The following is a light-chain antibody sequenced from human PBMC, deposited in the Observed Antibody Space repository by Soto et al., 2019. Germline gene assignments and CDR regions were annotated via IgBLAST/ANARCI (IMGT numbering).Light chain of an antibody. V-gene: IGLV1-47*01. CDR2: RNN. CDR3: ATWDDSLNGFYV. J-gene: IGLJ1*01. CDR1: TSNIGRNY. Sequence: QSVLTPPPSASGTPGQGVTISCSGSTSNIGRNYVYWYQQLPGTAPKLLIYRNNQRPSGVPDRFSGSKSGSSAPLAISGLRCDDEADYFCATWDDSLNGFYVFGTGTRSPS.